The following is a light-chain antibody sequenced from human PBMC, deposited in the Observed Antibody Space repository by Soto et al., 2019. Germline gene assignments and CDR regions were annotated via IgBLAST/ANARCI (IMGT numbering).Light chain of an antibody. J-gene: IGKJ4*01. CDR1: QGISSS. CDR2: AAS. Sequence: DIQLTQSPTFLSASVGDRVTITFRASQGISSSLAWYQQKPGKAPKILIYAASTLQSGVPSRFSGGGSGTEFTLTISSLQPEDFGTYYCQQLNNYPLTFGGGTKVDIK. CDR3: QQLNNYPLT. V-gene: IGKV1-9*01.